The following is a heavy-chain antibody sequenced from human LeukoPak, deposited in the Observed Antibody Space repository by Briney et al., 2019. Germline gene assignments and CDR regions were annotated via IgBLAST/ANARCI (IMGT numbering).Heavy chain of an antibody. V-gene: IGHV4-61*03. Sequence: PSETLSLTCNVSGDYVSNGNYYWRWLRQPPGKALEWIGYIYYTGKTYYNPSLEGRVTILVDTSRNHFSVKLSSVTAADTAVYYCARSQNYYGSGDYWSQGTLVTVS. J-gene: IGHJ4*02. CDR3: ARSQNYYGSGDY. CDR1: GDYVSNGNYY. CDR2: IYYTGKT. D-gene: IGHD3-10*01.